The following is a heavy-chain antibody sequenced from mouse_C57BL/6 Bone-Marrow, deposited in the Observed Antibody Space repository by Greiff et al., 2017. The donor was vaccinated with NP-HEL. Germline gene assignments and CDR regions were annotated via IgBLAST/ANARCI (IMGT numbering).Heavy chain of an antibody. CDR1: GYTFTSYW. D-gene: IGHD1-1*01. Sequence: VQLQQPGAELVMPGASVKLSCKASGYTFTSYWMHWVKQMPGQGLEWIGEIDPSDSYTNYNQKFKGKSTLTVDKSSSTAYMQLSSLTSEDSAVYYCARDLGSSPAMDYWGQGTSVTVSS. CDR2: IDPSDSYT. V-gene: IGHV1-69*01. CDR3: ARDLGSSPAMDY. J-gene: IGHJ4*01.